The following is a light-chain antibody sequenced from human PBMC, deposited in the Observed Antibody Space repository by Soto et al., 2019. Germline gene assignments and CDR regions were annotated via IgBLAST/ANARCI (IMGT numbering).Light chain of an antibody. CDR2: DAG. V-gene: IGLV2-14*01. CDR3: CSYATSRTPSHV. Sequence: QSVLTQPASVSGSRGQSITISCTGTSSDVGGYNHVSWYQRHPGTAPKFLIYDAGNPPSGLSNRFSGSKSGETASLTISGPQAQEEADYFGCSYATSRTPSHVLRPGTKVT. J-gene: IGLJ1*01. CDR1: SSDVGGYNH.